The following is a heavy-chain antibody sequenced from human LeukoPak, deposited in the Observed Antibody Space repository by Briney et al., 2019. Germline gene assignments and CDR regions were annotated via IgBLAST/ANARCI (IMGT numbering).Heavy chain of an antibody. J-gene: IGHJ4*02. Sequence: ASVKVSCTASGYTFTGYYMHWVRQAPGQGLEWMGWINPNSGGTNYAQKFQGRVTMTRDTSISTAYMELSRLRSDDTAVYYCAREGIAVRYFDYWGQGTLVTVSS. CDR2: INPNSGGT. V-gene: IGHV1-2*02. CDR3: AREGIAVRYFDY. D-gene: IGHD6-19*01. CDR1: GYTFTGYY.